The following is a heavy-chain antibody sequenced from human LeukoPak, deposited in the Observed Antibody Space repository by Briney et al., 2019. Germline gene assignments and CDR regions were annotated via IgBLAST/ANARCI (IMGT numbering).Heavy chain of an antibody. CDR1: GFTFSSYV. CDR3: AKSTIVGATVDAFDI. V-gene: IGHV3-30*02. CDR2: IRYDGTNR. D-gene: IGHD1-26*01. Sequence: GGSLRLSCAASGFTFSSYVMHWVRQAPGKGQEWVAFIRYDGTNRYYADSVKGRFTISRDNSKNTLYLQMNSLRAEDTAVYYCAKSTIVGATVDAFDIWGQGTMVTVSS. J-gene: IGHJ3*02.